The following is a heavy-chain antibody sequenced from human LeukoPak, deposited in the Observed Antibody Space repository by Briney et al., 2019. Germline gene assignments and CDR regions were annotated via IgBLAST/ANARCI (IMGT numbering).Heavy chain of an antibody. J-gene: IGHJ5*02. CDR3: ARLDSSSWFDP. CDR2: ISSSSSYI. V-gene: IGHV3-21*01. CDR1: GFTFSSYS. D-gene: IGHD6-13*01. Sequence: GGSLRLSCAASGFTFSSYSMNWVRQAPGKGLEWVSSISSSSSYIYYADSVNGRFTISRDNAKNSLYLQMNSLRAEDTAVYYCARLDSSSWFDPWGEGTLVTVSS.